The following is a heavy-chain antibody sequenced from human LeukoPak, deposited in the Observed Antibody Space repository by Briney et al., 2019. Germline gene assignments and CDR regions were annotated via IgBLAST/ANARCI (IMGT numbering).Heavy chain of an antibody. CDR3: ARDARYRGFDY. CDR1: GFTFSSYW. J-gene: IGHJ4*02. V-gene: IGHV3-74*01. D-gene: IGHD4-11*01. CDR2: INSDGSST. Sequence: GGSLRLSCAASGFTFSSYWMHWVRQAPGKGLVWVSRINSDGSSTSYADSVKGRFTNSRDNAKNTLYLQMNSLRAEDTAVYYCARDARYRGFDYWGQGTLVTVSS.